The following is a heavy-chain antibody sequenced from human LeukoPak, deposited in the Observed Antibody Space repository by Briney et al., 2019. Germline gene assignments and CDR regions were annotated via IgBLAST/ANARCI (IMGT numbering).Heavy chain of an antibody. Sequence: GGSLRLSCAASGLTFSDYYMSWIRQAPGKGLEWVSYISSSSNTIYYADSVKGRFTISRDNAENSLYLQMNSLRAEDTAVYYCARCVPTSTSCCNFDYWGQGTLVTVSS. CDR2: ISSSSNTI. J-gene: IGHJ4*02. V-gene: IGHV3-11*01. CDR1: GLTFSDYY. CDR3: ARCVPTSTSCCNFDY. D-gene: IGHD2-2*01.